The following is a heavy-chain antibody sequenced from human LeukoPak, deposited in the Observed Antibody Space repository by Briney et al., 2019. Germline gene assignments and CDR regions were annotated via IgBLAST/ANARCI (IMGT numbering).Heavy chain of an antibody. CDR3: ARAKSMVRGVSSWLDP. D-gene: IGHD3-10*01. CDR2: MNPNSGNT. V-gene: IGHV1-8*01. Sequence: ASVKVSCKASGYTFTSYDINWVRQATGQGLEWMGWMNPNSGNTGYAQKFQGRVTMTRNTSISTAYMELSSLRSEDTAVYYCARAKSMVRGVSSWLDPWGQGTLVTVSS. CDR1: GYTFTSYD. J-gene: IGHJ5*02.